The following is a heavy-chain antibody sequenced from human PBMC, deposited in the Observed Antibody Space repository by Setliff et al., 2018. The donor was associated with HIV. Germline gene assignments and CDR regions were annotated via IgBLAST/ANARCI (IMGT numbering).Heavy chain of an antibody. D-gene: IGHD3-3*01. CDR1: GGSISSSSYY. CDR2: IYHSGST. CDR3: ARIFGDQGYYYGMDV. J-gene: IGHJ6*02. V-gene: IGHV4-39*07. Sequence: PSETLSLTCTVSGGSISSSSYYWGWIRQPPGKGLEWIGSIYHSGSTYYNPSLKSRVTISVDTSKNQFSLKLSSVIAADTAVYYCARIFGDQGYYYGMDVWGQGTTVTVSS.